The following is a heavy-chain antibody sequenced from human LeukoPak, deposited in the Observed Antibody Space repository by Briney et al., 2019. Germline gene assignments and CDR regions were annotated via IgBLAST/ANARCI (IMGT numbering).Heavy chain of an antibody. CDR1: GYTFTSYG. CDR2: ISAYNGNT. D-gene: IGHD1-14*01. V-gene: IGHV1-18*01. Sequence: EASVKVSCKASGYTFTSYGISWVRQAPGQGLEWMGWISAYNGNTNYAQKLQGRVTMTTDTSTSTACMELRSLRSDDTAVYYCARTFSLHHPGARSDYWGQGTLVTVSS. J-gene: IGHJ4*02. CDR3: ARTFSLHHPGARSDY.